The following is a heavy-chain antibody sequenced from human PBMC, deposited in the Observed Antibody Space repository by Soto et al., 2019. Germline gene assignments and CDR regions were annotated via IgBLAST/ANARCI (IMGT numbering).Heavy chain of an antibody. CDR3: ARGLGEADDFWSGLTYYMDV. V-gene: IGHV1-8*01. CDR1: GYTFTSYD. CDR2: MNPNSGNT. D-gene: IGHD3-3*01. J-gene: IGHJ6*03. Sequence: GASVKVSCKASGYTFTSYDINWVRQATGQGLEWMGWMNPNSGNTGYAQKFQGRVTMTRNTSISTAYMELSSLRSEDTAVYYCARGLGEADDFWSGLTYYMDVWGKGTTVTVSS.